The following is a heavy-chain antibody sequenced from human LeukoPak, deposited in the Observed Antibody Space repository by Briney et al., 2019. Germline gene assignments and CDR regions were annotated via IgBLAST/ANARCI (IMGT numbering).Heavy chain of an antibody. CDR3: VRVWPPNAVDRGMTYSDFTALDV. CDR2: ISPYDGNT. Sequence: ASVKVSCKASNYTFASYGLSWVRQAPGQGLQWVGWISPYDGNTNYAQRFQARVTMSIDKSTRTVYMELRRLRLDDTAVYYCVRVWPPNAVDRGMTYSDFTALDVWGQGTTVIVSS. J-gene: IGHJ3*01. V-gene: IGHV1-18*01. CDR1: NYTFASYG. D-gene: IGHD1-20*01.